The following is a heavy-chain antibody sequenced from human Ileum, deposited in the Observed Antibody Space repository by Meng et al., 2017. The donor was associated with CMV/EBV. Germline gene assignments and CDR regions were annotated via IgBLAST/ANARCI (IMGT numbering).Heavy chain of an antibody. CDR3: ARGYYYFDY. D-gene: IGHD3-22*01. CDR2: INSGGT. J-gene: IGHJ4*02. V-gene: IGHV1-2*02. CDR1: GFTFTAYY. Sequence: QVRLGQSGAEVKKPGASVKVSCKASGFTFTAYYLHWVRQAPGQGLEWMGWINSGGTNYAQKFQGRVTMTRDTSITTAYMELSSLRSDDTAVYFCARGYYYFDYWGQGTLVTVSS.